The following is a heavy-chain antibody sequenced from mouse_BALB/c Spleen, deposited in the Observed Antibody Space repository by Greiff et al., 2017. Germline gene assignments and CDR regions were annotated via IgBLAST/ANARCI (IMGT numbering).Heavy chain of an antibody. V-gene: IGHV7-3*02. Sequence: EVMLVESGGGLVQPGGSLRLSCATSGFTFTDYYMSWVRQPPGKALEWLGFIRNKANGYTTEYSASVKGRFTISRDNSQSILYLQMNTLRAEDSATYYCARGDGTFDYWGQGTTLTVSS. CDR1: GFTFTDYY. CDR2: IRNKANGYTT. J-gene: IGHJ2*01. D-gene: IGHD4-1*01. CDR3: ARGDGTFDY.